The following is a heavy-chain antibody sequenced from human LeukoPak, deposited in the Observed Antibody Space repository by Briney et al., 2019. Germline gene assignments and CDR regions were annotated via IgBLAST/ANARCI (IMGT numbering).Heavy chain of an antibody. CDR3: ATSVPGFGESLNY. CDR2: IKDDGSEK. D-gene: IGHD3-10*01. V-gene: IGHV3-7*01. J-gene: IGHJ4*02. CDR1: GFSFSTYW. Sequence: PGGSLRLSCAASGFSFSTYWMTWVRQAPGKGLEWVANIKDDGSEKKYVASVKGRFTLSRDNAKNSLYLQINSLKAEDTAVYYCATSVPGFGESLNYWGQGTLVTVSS.